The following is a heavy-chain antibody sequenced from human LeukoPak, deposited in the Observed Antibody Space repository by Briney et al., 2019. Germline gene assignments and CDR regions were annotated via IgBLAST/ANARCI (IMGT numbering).Heavy chain of an antibody. CDR1: GFTFSSYG. D-gene: IGHD3-22*01. J-gene: IGHJ4*02. CDR3: ARDYYDSSGPFDY. Sequence: PGGSLRLSCAASGFTFSSYGMHWVRQAPGKGLEWVGVISYDGSNKYYADSVKGRFTISRDNSKNTLYLQMNSLRAEDTAVYYCARDYYDSSGPFDYWGQGTLVTVSS. V-gene: IGHV3-30*03. CDR2: ISYDGSNK.